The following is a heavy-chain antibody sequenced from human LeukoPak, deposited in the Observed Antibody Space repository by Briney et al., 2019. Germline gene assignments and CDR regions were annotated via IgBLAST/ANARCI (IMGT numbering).Heavy chain of an antibody. CDR1: GSTFSSYA. V-gene: IGHV1-69*13. D-gene: IGHD2-15*01. CDR2: IIPIFGTA. J-gene: IGHJ4*02. Sequence: RASVKVSRKASGSTFSSYAISWVRQAPGQGLEWMGGIIPIFGTANYAQKFQGRVTITADESTSTAYMELSSLRSEDTAVYYCARDMRYCSGGSCYSNYFDYWGQGTLVTVSS. CDR3: ARDMRYCSGGSCYSNYFDY.